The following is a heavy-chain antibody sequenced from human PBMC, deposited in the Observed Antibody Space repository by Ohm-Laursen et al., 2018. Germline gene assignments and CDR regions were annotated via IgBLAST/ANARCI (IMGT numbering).Heavy chain of an antibody. Sequence: GSLRLSCAASGFTFRTYSMNWVRQAPEKGLEWISLINYSSDTVYYADSVKGRFSISRDNAKNSLYLQMNSLRAEDTAMYYCARSRTHDYGDYALDYWGQGTLVTVSS. CDR3: ARSRTHDYGDYALDY. D-gene: IGHD4-17*01. CDR1: GFTFRTYS. CDR2: INYSSDTV. V-gene: IGHV3-48*01. J-gene: IGHJ4*02.